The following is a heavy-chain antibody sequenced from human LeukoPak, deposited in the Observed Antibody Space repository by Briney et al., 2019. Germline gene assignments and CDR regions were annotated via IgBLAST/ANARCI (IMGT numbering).Heavy chain of an antibody. CDR2: IYPGDSDT. CDR1: GYLFPNYW. J-gene: IGHJ4*02. Sequence: KSGESPKISCKGSGYLFPNYWIAWVRQMPGKGLEWMGIIYPGDSDTRYNPSFQRQVIISADKSISTAYLQWSSLKASDTAIYYCARQSTNFYGSGSYVYWGQGTLVTVSS. D-gene: IGHD3-10*01. V-gene: IGHV5-51*01. CDR3: ARQSTNFYGSGSYVY.